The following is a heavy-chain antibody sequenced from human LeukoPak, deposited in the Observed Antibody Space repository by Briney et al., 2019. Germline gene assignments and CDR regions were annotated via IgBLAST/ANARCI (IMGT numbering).Heavy chain of an antibody. CDR2: IGARANTS. Sequence: GVSLRVSSAASGFTFSSYAMTWVRKAPGQGLEWFTAIGARANTSDYTDAVKGRFIISSDNSTNTMYLQITNLSAEDTAVYYCVKGDEGTFDYWGRGTLVTVSS. J-gene: IGHJ4*02. D-gene: IGHD1-26*01. CDR3: VKGDEGTFDY. V-gene: IGHV3-23*01. CDR1: GFTFSSYA.